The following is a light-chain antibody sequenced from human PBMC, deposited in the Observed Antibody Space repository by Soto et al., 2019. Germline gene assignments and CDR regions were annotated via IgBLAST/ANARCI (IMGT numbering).Light chain of an antibody. CDR2: AAS. J-gene: IGKJ4*01. Sequence: DIQRTQSQSSQTASMGYRVAITCRASQAISNSLAWYQQKPGKPPQLLIYAASSLQSGVPSRFSGSGSGTGFTLTISSLQPEDFATYYCQQSYSTPLTFGGGTKVDIK. CDR3: QQSYSTPLT. V-gene: IGKV1-39*01. CDR1: QAISNS.